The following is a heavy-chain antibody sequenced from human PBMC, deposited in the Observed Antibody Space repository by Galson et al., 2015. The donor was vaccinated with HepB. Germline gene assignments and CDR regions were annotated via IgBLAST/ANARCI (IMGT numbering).Heavy chain of an antibody. CDR2: LSYDGGSI. V-gene: IGHV3-30-3*01. J-gene: IGHJ4*02. D-gene: IGHD2-2*01. CDR1: GFTFSNYA. CDR3: AREQRYCSSTSCPSARGLFDY. Sequence: SLRLSCAASGFTFSNYAMHWARQVPGKGLEWVAVLSYDGGSILYADSVKGRFIISRDNSKNTLHLQMNSLTADDTAVYYCAREQRYCSSTSCPSARGLFDYWGQGTLVTVSP.